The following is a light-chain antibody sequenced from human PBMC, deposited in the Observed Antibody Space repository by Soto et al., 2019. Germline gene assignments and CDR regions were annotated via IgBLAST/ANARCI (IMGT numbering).Light chain of an antibody. CDR3: SSYSSSSTFYV. Sequence: QSVLTQPASVSGSPGQSITIPCTGTSSDVGGYTLVSWYQQHPGKAPKLMIYEVSNRPSGVSNRFSGSKSGNTASLTISGLQAEDEADYFCSSYSSSSTFYVFGTGTKVTVL. J-gene: IGLJ1*01. CDR2: EVS. CDR1: SSDVGGYTL. V-gene: IGLV2-14*01.